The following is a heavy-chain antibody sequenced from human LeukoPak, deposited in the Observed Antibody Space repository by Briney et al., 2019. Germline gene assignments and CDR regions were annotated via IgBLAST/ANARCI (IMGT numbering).Heavy chain of an antibody. V-gene: IGHV4-34*01. Sequence: PSETLSLTCAVSGGSFSGYYCSWIRQPPGKGLEWIGEINHSGSINYNPSLKSRVTISVDTSKNQFSLKLSSVTAADTAVYYCARGLLRYFDLSFEGFDYWGQGTLVTVSS. CDR3: ARGLLRYFDLSFEGFDY. J-gene: IGHJ4*02. D-gene: IGHD3-9*01. CDR1: GGSFSGYY. CDR2: INHSGSI.